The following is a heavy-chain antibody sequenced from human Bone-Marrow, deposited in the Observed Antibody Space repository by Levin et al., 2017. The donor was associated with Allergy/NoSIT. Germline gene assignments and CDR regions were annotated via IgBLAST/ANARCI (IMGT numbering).Heavy chain of an antibody. CDR3: ARDGQQLVSGYYFDY. J-gene: IGHJ4*02. CDR2: INPNSGGT. D-gene: IGHD6-13*01. V-gene: IGHV1-2*06. CDR1: GYTFTGYY. Sequence: ASVKVSCKASGYTFTGYYMHWVRQAPGQGLEWMGRINPNSGGTNYAQKFQGRVTMTRDTSISTAYMELSRLRSDDTAVYYCARDGQQLVSGYYFDYWGQGTLVTVSS.